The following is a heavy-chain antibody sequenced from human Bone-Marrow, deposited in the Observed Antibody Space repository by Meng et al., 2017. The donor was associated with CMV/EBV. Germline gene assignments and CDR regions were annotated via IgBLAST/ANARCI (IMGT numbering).Heavy chain of an antibody. CDR2: IYHSGST. D-gene: IGHD6-13*01. Sequence: CAVSGGSISSSNWWSWVRQPPGKGLEWIGEIYHSGSTNYNPSLKSRVTISVDKSKNQFSLKLSSVTAADTAVYYCARLIRYSSSPFDYWGQGTLVTVSS. V-gene: IGHV4-4*02. CDR1: GGSISSSNW. CDR3: ARLIRYSSSPFDY. J-gene: IGHJ4*02.